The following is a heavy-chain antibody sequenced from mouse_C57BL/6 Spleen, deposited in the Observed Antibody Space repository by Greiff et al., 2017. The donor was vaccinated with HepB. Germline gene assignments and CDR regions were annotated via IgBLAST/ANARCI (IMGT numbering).Heavy chain of an antibody. J-gene: IGHJ4*01. Sequence: EVQLQQSGPELVKPGDSVKISCKASGYSFTGYFMNWVMQSHGKSLEWIGRINPYNGDTFYNQKFKGKATLTVDKSSSTAHLELRSLTSEDSAVYYCARELTPALYYAMDYWGQGTSVTVSS. CDR2: INPYNGDT. CDR3: ARELTPALYYAMDY. V-gene: IGHV1-20*01. CDR1: GYSFTGYF. D-gene: IGHD1-1*01.